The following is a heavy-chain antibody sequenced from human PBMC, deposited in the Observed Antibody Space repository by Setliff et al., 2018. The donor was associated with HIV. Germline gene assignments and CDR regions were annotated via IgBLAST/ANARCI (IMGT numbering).Heavy chain of an antibody. CDR2: IYYSGST. Sequence: SETLSLTCTVSGGSISSGGYYWSWIRQHPGKGLEWIGSIYYSGSTYSNPSLKSRVTISVDTSKNQFSLKLSSVTAADTAVYYCARDRSHPPYYMDVWGKGTTVTVSS. V-gene: IGHV4-39*02. J-gene: IGHJ6*03. CDR3: ARDRSHPPYYMDV. CDR1: GGSISSGGYY.